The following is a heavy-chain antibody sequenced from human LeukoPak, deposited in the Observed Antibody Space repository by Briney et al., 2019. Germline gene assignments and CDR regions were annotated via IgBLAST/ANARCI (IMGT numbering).Heavy chain of an antibody. V-gene: IGHV3-48*01. CDR3: ARRSAARDAFDI. Sequence: GGSLRLSCAASGFTFSRNSMNWVRQAPGKGLEWVSEISSGGSTIYYADSVKGRFTISRDNAKNSLHLQMNSLRAEDTAVYYCARRSAARDAFDIWGQGTMVTVSS. J-gene: IGHJ3*02. CDR1: GFTFSRNS. CDR2: ISSGGSTI. D-gene: IGHD6-6*01.